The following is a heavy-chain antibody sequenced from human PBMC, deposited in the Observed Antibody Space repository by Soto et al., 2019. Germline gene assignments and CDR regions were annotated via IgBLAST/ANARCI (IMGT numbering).Heavy chain of an antibody. V-gene: IGHV1-3*01. Sequence: ASVKVSCKASGYTFTSYAMHWVRQAPGQRLEWMGWINAGNGNTKYSQKFQGRVTITRDTSASTAYMELSSLRSEDTAVYYCARDYDILTGYYNGGFDYWGQGTLVTVSS. CDR3: ARDYDILTGYYNGGFDY. CDR1: GYTFTSYA. D-gene: IGHD3-9*01. CDR2: INAGNGNT. J-gene: IGHJ4*02.